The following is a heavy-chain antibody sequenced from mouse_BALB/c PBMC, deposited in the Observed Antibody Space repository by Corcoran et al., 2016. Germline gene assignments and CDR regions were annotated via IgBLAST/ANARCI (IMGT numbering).Heavy chain of an antibody. V-gene: IGHV9-3-1*01. D-gene: IGHD2-4*01. CDR3: ARLMISYYFDY. J-gene: IGHJ2*01. CDR2: INTYTGEP. Sequence: QIQLVQAGPELKKPGETVKTCCKASGDTFTNYGMNWVKQAPGKGLKRMGWINTYTGEPTYADDFKGRFAFSLETTASTAYLQINNLKNEDTATYFCARLMISYYFDYWGQGPTLTVSS. CDR1: GDTFTNYG.